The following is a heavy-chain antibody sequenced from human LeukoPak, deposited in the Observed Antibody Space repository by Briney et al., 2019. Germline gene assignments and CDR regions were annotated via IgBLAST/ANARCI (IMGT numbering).Heavy chain of an antibody. CDR1: GFTFSSYG. CDR2: ISYDGSNK. J-gene: IGHJ4*02. D-gene: IGHD2-2*02. V-gene: IGHV3-30*18. Sequence: GRSLRLSCAASGFTFSSYGMHWVRQAPGKGLEWVAVISYDGSNKYYADSVKGRFTISRDNSKNTLYLQMNSLRAEDTAVYYCAKGSIVVVPAAIGRTFDYWGQGTLVTVSS. CDR3: AKGSIVVVPAAIGRTFDY.